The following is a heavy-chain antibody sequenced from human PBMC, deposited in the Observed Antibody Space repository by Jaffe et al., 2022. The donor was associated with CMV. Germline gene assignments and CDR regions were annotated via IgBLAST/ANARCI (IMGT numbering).Heavy chain of an antibody. Sequence: QVQLVESGGGVVQPGRSLRLSCAASGFTFSSYGMHWVRQAPGKGLEWVAVIWYDGSNKYYADSVKGRFTISRDNSKNTLYLQMNSLRAEDTAVYYCARVSWSYDILTGYIDYWGQGTLVTVSS. V-gene: IGHV3-33*08. J-gene: IGHJ4*02. CDR3: ARVSWSYDILTGYIDY. CDR2: IWYDGSNK. D-gene: IGHD3-9*01. CDR1: GFTFSSYG.